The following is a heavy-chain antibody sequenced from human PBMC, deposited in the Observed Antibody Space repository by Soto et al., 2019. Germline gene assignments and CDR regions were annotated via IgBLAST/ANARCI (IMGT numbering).Heavy chain of an antibody. J-gene: IGHJ4*02. Sequence: EVQLLESGGGLVQPGGSLRLSCVASGFTFSSYAMSWVRQAPGKGLEWVSIIGGSGGVTVYADSVKGRFTISRDNSKNTLYPQMNSLTAEDTAVYYCAKHFVNGEIDYWGQGTLVTVSS. CDR1: GFTFSSYA. CDR2: IGGSGGVT. CDR3: AKHFVNGEIDY. D-gene: IGHD3-10*01. V-gene: IGHV3-23*01.